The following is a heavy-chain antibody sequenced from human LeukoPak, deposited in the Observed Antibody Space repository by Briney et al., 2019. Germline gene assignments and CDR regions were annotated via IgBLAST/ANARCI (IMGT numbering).Heavy chain of an antibody. CDR3: ARGAVWSGYLIATPYYYYMDV. V-gene: IGHV1-2*02. CDR1: GYTFTGYY. Sequence: ASVKVSCKASGYTFTGYYMHWVRQAPGQGLEWMGWINPNSGGTNYAQKFQGRVTMTRDTSISTAYMELSRLRSDDTAVYYCARGAVWSGYLIATPYYYYMDVWGKGTTVTVSS. J-gene: IGHJ6*03. CDR2: INPNSGGT. D-gene: IGHD3-3*01.